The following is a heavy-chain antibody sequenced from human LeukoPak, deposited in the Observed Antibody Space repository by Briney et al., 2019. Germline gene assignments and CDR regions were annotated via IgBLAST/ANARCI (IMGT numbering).Heavy chain of an antibody. Sequence: SETLSLTCTVSGDSISSGTYCWGWIRQPPGKELEWIGSIYYSGSTYYNPSLKSRVTISVDTSKNQFSLKLSSVTAADTAVYYCASIPLAAAYTGYFDSWGQGTLVTVSS. CDR3: ASIPLAAAYTGYFDS. J-gene: IGHJ4*02. V-gene: IGHV4-39*01. D-gene: IGHD6-13*01. CDR2: IYYSGST. CDR1: GDSISSGTYC.